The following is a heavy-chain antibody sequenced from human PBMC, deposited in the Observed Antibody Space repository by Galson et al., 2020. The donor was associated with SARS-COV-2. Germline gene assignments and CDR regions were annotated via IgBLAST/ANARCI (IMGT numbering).Heavy chain of an antibody. D-gene: IGHD6-13*01. J-gene: IGHJ6*03. CDR1: GFTFSNAW. V-gene: IGHV3-15*01. CDR3: TTTPEQHLPPWYMDV. CDR2: IKSKTDGGTT. Sequence: GESLKISCAASGFTFSNAWMSWVRQAPGKGLEWVGRIKSKTDGGTTDYAAPVKGRFTISRDDSKNTLYLQMNSLKTEDTAVYYCTTTPEQHLPPWYMDVWGKGTTVTVSS.